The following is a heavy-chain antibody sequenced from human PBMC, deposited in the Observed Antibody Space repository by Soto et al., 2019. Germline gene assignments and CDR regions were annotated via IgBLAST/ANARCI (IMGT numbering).Heavy chain of an antibody. CDR2: INHSGST. D-gene: IGHD6-13*01. Sequence: SETLSLACAVYGGSFRGYYWSWIRQPPGKGMEWIGEINHSGSTNYNPSLKSRVTISVDTSKNQFSLKLSSVTAADTAVYYCARGGRQHRYYYCGKDVWGEGTTVTVSS. CDR1: GGSFRGYY. J-gene: IGHJ6*04. V-gene: IGHV4-34*01. CDR3: ARGGRQHRYYYCGKDV.